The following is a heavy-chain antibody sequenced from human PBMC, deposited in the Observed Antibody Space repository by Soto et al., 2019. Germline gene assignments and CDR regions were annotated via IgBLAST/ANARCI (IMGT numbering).Heavy chain of an antibody. CDR3: AKDRFSSGYDAFDV. Sequence: PGGSLRLSCAVSGFTFSSSDMSWVRQAPGKGLEWVAGISYNGVHTYTYYTDSLKGRFTISRDTSKNTLYLQMNSLRAEDTAVYYCAKDRFSSGYDAFDVWGQGTMVTVSS. CDR1: GFTFSSSD. J-gene: IGHJ3*01. D-gene: IGHD6-19*01. V-gene: IGHV3-23*01. CDR2: ISYNGVHT.